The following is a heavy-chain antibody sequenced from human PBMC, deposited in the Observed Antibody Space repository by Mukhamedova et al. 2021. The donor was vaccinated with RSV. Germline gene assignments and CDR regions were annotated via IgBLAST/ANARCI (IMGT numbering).Heavy chain of an antibody. Sequence: GRGLEWVPYISTSSSYTDYADSVKGRFTISRDNAKNSLYLQMDSLRAEDSALYYCTRGHYGLDVWGQGTTVTVSS. CDR3: TRGHYGLDV. J-gene: IGHJ6*02. CDR2: ISTSSSYT. V-gene: IGHV3-11*06.